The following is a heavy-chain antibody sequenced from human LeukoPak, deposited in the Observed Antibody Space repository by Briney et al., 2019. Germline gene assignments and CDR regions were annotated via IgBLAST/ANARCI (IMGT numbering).Heavy chain of an antibody. Sequence: PSETLSLTCTVSGASISNYYWSWIRQTPEKGLEWMGHIHTSGASRYYPPLESRLTLSIDTSRNHLSLKMTSVTAAATAVYFCARLGSYHDFWGRGALVTVSS. CDR2: IHTSGAS. CDR3: ARLGSYHDF. CDR1: GASISNYY. J-gene: IGHJ4*02. D-gene: IGHD1-26*01. V-gene: IGHV4-4*09.